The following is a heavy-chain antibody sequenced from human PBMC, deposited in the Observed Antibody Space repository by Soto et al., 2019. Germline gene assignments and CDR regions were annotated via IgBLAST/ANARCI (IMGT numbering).Heavy chain of an antibody. CDR1: GYSFTAYG. J-gene: IGHJ6*02. CDR2: ISCYNGKT. V-gene: IGHV1-18*01. D-gene: IGHD3-3*01. CDR3: ARDAPPPELRFLEWHNYDYNGMDV. Sequence: QVQVVQSGDEVKEPGASVRVSCKTSGYSFTAYGISWVRQAPGQGLEWMGWISCYNGKTKYAQKVQGRVTMTTDTSTSTAYTEVRSLRSDDTAIYYCARDAPPPELRFLEWHNYDYNGMDVWGQGTTVTVS.